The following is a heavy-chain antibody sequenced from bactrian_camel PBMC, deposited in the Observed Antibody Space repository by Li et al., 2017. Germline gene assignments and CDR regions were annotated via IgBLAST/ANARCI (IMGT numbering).Heavy chain of an antibody. V-gene: IGHV3S1*01. CDR1: GFTFSSSW. CDR2: LSPDGGTT. CDR3: VTFRLGY. Sequence: HVQLVESGGGLVQPGGSLRLSCVGSGFTFSSSWMYWVRQAPGKGLEWVSNLSPDGGTTYYSSSVKGRFTVSRDNAKNMVSLQMNSLRPEDTAVYYCVTFRLGYWGQGTQVTVS. J-gene: IGHJ6*01.